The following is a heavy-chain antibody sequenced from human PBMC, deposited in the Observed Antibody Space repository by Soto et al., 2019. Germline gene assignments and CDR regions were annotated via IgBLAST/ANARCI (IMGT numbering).Heavy chain of an antibody. V-gene: IGHV1-2*02. J-gene: IGHJ6*02. CDR3: ARSFSSRYFYNKYAMDV. Sequence: ASVKVSCKASGYTFTDYYIHWVRQAPGQGLEWMGWINPTGGGTNYAQKFRGRVTMTRDTSTSTAYLELSRLTSDDTAVFYCARSFSSRYFYNKYAMDVWGHGTTVTFSS. CDR2: INPTGGGT. CDR1: GYTFTDYY. D-gene: IGHD3-22*01.